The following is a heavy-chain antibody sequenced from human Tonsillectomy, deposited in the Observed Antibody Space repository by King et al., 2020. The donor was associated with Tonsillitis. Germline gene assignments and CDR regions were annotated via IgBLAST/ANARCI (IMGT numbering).Heavy chain of an antibody. D-gene: IGHD1-26*01. Sequence: VQLQESGPGLVKPSETLSLTCSVSGGSVSSGSYYWCWIRQPTGKGLEWIGYLYYSGSTHYNPSLKSRVTISVDTSKNQFSLKLSSVTASDTAVYYCVRHAEVNSGSYYIYFCGEGTLFSVSP. CDR2: LYYSGST. CDR1: GGSVSSGSYY. V-gene: IGHV4-61*01. CDR3: VRHAEVNSGSYYIYF. J-gene: IGHJ4*02.